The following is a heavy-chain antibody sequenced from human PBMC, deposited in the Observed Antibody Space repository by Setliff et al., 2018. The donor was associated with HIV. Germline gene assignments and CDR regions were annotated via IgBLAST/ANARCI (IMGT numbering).Heavy chain of an antibody. D-gene: IGHD3-16*02. V-gene: IGHV3-21*01. CDR3: GVDGAAIVIGCPNPLQPLP. CDR2: LSGDSNHI. Sequence: GGSLRLSCAASGFTFSIYTMNWVRQAPGKGLEWVSSLSGDSNHIYYADSVKGRFTISRDNAKNSVYRQMNSLRAEDTAVEGGGVDGAAIVIGCPNPLQPLPWGQ. J-gene: IGHJ5*02. CDR1: GFTFSIYT.